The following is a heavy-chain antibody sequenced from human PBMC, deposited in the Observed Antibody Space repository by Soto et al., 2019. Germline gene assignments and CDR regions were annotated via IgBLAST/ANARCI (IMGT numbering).Heavy chain of an antibody. Sequence: EVQLLESGGGLVQPGGSLRLSCVASGFTFGHYGMSWVRQAPGKGLEWVSLISGSSDYTDYTESVKGRFTISRDNSKNTLYLQMNSLTVDDTALYYCAKDSLPGIAAAGTVYWGQGTLVTVSS. D-gene: IGHD6-13*01. V-gene: IGHV3-23*01. CDR2: ISGSSDYT. CDR1: GFTFGHYG. CDR3: AKDSLPGIAAAGTVY. J-gene: IGHJ4*02.